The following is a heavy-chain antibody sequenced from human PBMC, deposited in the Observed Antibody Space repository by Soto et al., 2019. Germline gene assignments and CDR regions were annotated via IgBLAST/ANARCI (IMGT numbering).Heavy chain of an antibody. V-gene: IGHV4-30-2*01. Sequence: SETLSLTCAVSGGSISSGGYSWSWIRQPPGKGLEWIGYIYHSGGTYYNPSLKSRVTISVDRSKNQFSLKLSSVTAADTAVYYCARVGDSSGYFDYWGQGTLVTVSS. CDR2: IYHSGGT. CDR1: GGSISSGGYS. CDR3: ARVGDSSGYFDY. D-gene: IGHD3-22*01. J-gene: IGHJ4*02.